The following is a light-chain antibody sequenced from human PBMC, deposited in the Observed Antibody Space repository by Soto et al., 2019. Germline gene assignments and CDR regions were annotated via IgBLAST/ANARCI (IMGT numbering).Light chain of an antibody. V-gene: IGLV8-61*01. CDR3: VLYMGSGIVV. CDR1: SGSVSTSYY. Sequence: TVVTQEPSFSVSPGGTVTLTCGFSSGSVSTSYYPSWYQQTPGQAPRTLIYSTNTRSSGVPDRFSGSILGNKAALTITGAQADDESDYYCVLYMGSGIVVFGGGTKVTVL. J-gene: IGLJ2*01. CDR2: STN.